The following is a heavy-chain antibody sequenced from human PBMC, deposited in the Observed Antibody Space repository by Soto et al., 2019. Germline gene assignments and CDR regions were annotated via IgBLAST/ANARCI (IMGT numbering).Heavy chain of an antibody. V-gene: IGHV5-51*01. CDR2: IYPGDSDT. CDR3: ARHGGHYYDSSGYYGWFDP. Sequence: GESLKISCKGSGYSFTSYWIGWVRQMPGKGLEWMGIIYPGDSDTRYSPSFQGQVTISADKSISTAYLQWSSLKASDTAMYYCARHGGHYYDSSGYYGWFDPWGQGTLVTVSS. J-gene: IGHJ5*02. D-gene: IGHD3-22*01. CDR1: GYSFTSYW.